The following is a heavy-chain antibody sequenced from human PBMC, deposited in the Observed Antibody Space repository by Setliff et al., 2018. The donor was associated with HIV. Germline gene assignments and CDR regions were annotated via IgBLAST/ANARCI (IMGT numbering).Heavy chain of an antibody. D-gene: IGHD2-2*01. V-gene: IGHV1-2*02. CDR1: GYMFTVHY. J-gene: IGHJ4*02. CDR2: INPDSGGA. CDR3: ARALGYCSTTSCYAEYFDY. Sequence: ASVKVSCKASGYMFTVHYMHWVRQAPGQGLEWMGWINPDSGGANYAQKFQGRVTMTRDTSISTVYMGLSSLRSEDTAVYYCARALGYCSTTSCYAEYFDYWGQGTLVTVSS.